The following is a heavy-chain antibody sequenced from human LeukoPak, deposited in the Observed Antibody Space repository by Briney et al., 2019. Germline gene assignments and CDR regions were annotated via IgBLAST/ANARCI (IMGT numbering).Heavy chain of an antibody. Sequence: PSQTLSLTCTVSGGSISSGSYYLSWIRQPAGKGLEWIGRIYTSGSTNYNPSLKSRVTISVDTSKNQFSLKLSSVTAADTAVYYCARDGCSGGSCKYNWFDPWGQGTLVTVSS. V-gene: IGHV4-61*02. CDR1: GGSISSGSYY. D-gene: IGHD2-15*01. CDR2: IYTSGST. J-gene: IGHJ5*02. CDR3: ARDGCSGGSCKYNWFDP.